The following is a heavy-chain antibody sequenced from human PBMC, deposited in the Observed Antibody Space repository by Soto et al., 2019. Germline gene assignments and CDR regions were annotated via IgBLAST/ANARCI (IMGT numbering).Heavy chain of an antibody. D-gene: IGHD2-21*01. CDR3: AKYCSWGDHYYFDN. J-gene: IGHJ4*02. V-gene: IGHV3-23*01. CDR2: ISGSGGST. Sequence: EVQLLESGGGLVRPGGSLRLSCAVSGFMFSSYAMTWVRQAPGKGLEWVSSISGSGGSTYYSDSVRGRFTISRDNSNKTLYLEMNNLKGDDTAVDYWAKYCSWGDHYYFDNWGQGTLVTVSS. CDR1: GFMFSSYA.